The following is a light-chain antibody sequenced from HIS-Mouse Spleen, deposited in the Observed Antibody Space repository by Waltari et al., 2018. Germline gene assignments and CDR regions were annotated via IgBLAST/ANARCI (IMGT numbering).Light chain of an antibody. J-gene: IGLJ3*02. CDR2: EGS. V-gene: IGLV2-23*01. Sequence: QSALTQPASVSGSPGQSITISCTGTSSYFGSYNLVSWYQQHPGKAPKLMIYEGSKRPSGVSNRFSGSKSGNTASLTISGLQAEDEADYYCCSYAGSSTVFGGGTKLTVL. CDR1: SSYFGSYNL. CDR3: CSYAGSSTV.